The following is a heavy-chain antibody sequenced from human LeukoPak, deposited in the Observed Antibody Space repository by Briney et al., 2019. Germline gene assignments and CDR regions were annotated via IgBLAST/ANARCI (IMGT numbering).Heavy chain of an antibody. CDR3: ARGYSTSWYPGDY. Sequence: GGSLRLSCAASGFTFSDYYMSWIRQAPEKGLEWVSYISSSSSYTKYADSVKGRFTISRDNAKNSVYLQMNSLRAEDTAVYYCARGYSTSWYPGDYWGQGTLVTVSS. CDR1: GFTFSDYY. CDR2: ISSSSSYT. V-gene: IGHV3-11*05. J-gene: IGHJ4*02. D-gene: IGHD6-13*01.